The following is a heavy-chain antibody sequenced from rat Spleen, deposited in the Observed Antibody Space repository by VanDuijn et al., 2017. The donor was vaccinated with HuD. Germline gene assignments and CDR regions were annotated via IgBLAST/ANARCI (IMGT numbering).Heavy chain of an antibody. CDR3: ARATTDY. CDR2: ISYDGGST. J-gene: IGHJ2*01. CDR1: GFTFTDYY. D-gene: IGHD1-11*01. V-gene: IGHV5-20*01. Sequence: EVQLVESGGGLVQPGRSLKLSCAASGFTFTDYYMAWVRQAPTKGLEWVASISYDGGSTYYRDSVKGRFTISRDNAKSSLYLQMDSLRSEDTATYYCARATTDYWGQGVMVTVSS.